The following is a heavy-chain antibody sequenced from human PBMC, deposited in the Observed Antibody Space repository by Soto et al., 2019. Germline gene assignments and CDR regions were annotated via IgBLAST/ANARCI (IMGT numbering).Heavy chain of an antibody. D-gene: IGHD1-1*01. CDR3: ARGAANGYYYYGMDV. CDR2: IYPGDSDT. J-gene: IGHJ6*02. Sequence: PGESLKISCKGSGYSFTSYWIGWERQMPGKGLEWMGIIYPGDSDTRYSPSFQGQVTISADKSISTAYLQWSSLKASDTAMYYCARGAANGYYYYGMDVWGQGTTVTVSS. CDR1: GYSFTSYW. V-gene: IGHV5-51*01.